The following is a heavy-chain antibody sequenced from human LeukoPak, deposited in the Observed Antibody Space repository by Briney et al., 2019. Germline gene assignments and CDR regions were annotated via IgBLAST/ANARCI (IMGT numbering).Heavy chain of an antibody. V-gene: IGHV3-23*01. CDR3: AKVGRADDYYFDY. CDR2: ISASGGST. CDR1: GFTFSTYW. J-gene: IGHJ4*02. Sequence: GGSLRLSCAASGFTFSTYWMSWVRQAPGKGLEWVSGISASGGSTYYADSVKGRFTISRDNSKNTLYLQINILRAEDTAVYYCAKVGRADDYYFDYWGQGTLVTVSS. D-gene: IGHD3-3*01.